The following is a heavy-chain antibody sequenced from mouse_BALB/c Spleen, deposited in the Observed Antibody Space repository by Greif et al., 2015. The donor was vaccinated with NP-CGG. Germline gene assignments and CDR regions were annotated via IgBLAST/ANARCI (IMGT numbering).Heavy chain of an antibody. CDR2: IDPANGNT. CDR1: GFNIKDTY. Sequence: EVQLQQSGAELVKPGASVKLSCTASGFNIKDTYMHWVKQRPEQGLEWIGRIDPANGNTKYDPKFQGKATITADTSSNTAYLQLSSLTSEDTAVYYCARYNYGSSPFAYWGQGTLVTVSA. D-gene: IGHD1-1*01. CDR3: ARYNYGSSPFAY. V-gene: IGHV14-3*02. J-gene: IGHJ3*01.